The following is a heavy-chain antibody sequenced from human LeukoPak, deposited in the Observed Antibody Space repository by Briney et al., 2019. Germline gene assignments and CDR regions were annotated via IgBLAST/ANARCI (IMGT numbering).Heavy chain of an antibody. CDR2: ISTSSSYI. Sequence: GGSLRLSCAASGFTFSSFSMNWVRQAPGKGLEWVSSISTSSSYIYYADSVKGRFTISRDNAKKSLYLEMNSLRAEDTAVYYCARDVGLMVYAFDYWGQGILSPSPQ. D-gene: IGHD2-8*01. CDR1: GFTFSSFS. CDR3: ARDVGLMVYAFDY. J-gene: IGHJ4*02. V-gene: IGHV3-21*01.